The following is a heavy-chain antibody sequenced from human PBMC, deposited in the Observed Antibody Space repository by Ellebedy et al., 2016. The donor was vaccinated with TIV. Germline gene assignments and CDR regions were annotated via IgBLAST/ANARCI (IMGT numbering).Heavy chain of an antibody. V-gene: IGHV3-7*01. CDR2: IKQDGSAK. Sequence: GESLKISCAASGFTFSNYWMNWVRQAPGKGLEWVANIKQDGSAKYYVDSVKGRFTISRGNAKNSLYLQMNSLRAEDTAVYYCARDGAYGDYAPGQYGMDVWGQGTTVIVS. CDR1: GFTFSNYW. D-gene: IGHD4-17*01. J-gene: IGHJ6*02. CDR3: ARDGAYGDYAPGQYGMDV.